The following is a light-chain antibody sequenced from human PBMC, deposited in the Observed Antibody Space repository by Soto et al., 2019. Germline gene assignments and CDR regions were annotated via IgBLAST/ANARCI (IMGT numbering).Light chain of an antibody. CDR3: SSYTNNTGLEYV. V-gene: IGLV2-14*01. CDR1: SSDVGGYNS. CDR2: EVS. Sequence: QSVLTQPASVSASPGQSITISCTGTSSDVGGYNSVSWYQHHPGKAPKLMIYEVSNRPSGVSDRFSGSKSGNTASLTISGLQAEDEADYYCSSYTNNTGLEYVFGTGTKVTVL. J-gene: IGLJ1*01.